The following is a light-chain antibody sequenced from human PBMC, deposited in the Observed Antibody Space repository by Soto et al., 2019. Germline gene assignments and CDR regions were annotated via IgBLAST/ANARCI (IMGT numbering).Light chain of an antibody. Sequence: QSVLTQPASVSGSPGQSITISCTGTSSDVGSYNLVSWYQQHPGKAPKLMIYEVSKRPSGVSNRFSGSKSGNTASLTISRLQAEDEADYYCCSDAGSSTVFGTGTEVTVL. CDR2: EVS. CDR3: CSDAGSSTV. J-gene: IGLJ1*01. V-gene: IGLV2-23*02. CDR1: SSDVGSYNL.